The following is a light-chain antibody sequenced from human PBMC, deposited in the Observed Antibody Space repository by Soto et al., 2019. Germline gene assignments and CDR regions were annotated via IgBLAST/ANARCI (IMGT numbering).Light chain of an antibody. J-gene: IGKJ1*01. V-gene: IGKV1-13*02. CDR2: DAS. CDR1: QDISSA. CDR3: QQFNSYPLT. Sequence: AIQLTQSPSSLSATVGDRVAITCRASQDISSALAWYQQRPGKAPKLLIYDASSLESGVPARFSGSGSGSDFTLTISSLQPEDFATYHCQQFNSYPLTFGQGTRVEIK.